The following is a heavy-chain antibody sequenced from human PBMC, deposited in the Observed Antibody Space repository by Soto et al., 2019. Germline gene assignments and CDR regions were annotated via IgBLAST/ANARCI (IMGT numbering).Heavy chain of an antibody. V-gene: IGHV3-33*01. CDR3: ARVYGAYEYSFDY. CDR2: IWYDGSNK. CDR1: GVNCCRYG. J-gene: IGHJ4*02. Sequence: TGGSLRPACAASGVNCCRYGTHQVRQATGKGLEWVAVIWYDGSNKYSADSVKGRFTISRDNSKNTLYLQMNSLRAEDTAVYSCARVYGAYEYSFDYWGQGILVTVSS. D-gene: IGHD4-17*01.